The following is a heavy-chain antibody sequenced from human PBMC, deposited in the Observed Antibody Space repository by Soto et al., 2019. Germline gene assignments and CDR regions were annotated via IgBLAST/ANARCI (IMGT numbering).Heavy chain of an antibody. CDR3: ARRRPYYDFWSGYQYYFDY. D-gene: IGHD3-3*01. CDR1: GGSFSGYY. V-gene: IGHV4-34*01. Sequence: SETLSLTCAVYGGSFSGYYWSWLRQPPGKGLEWIGEINHSGSTNYNPSLKSRGTISVDTSKNQFSLKLSSVTAADTAVYYCARRRPYYDFWSGYQYYFDYWDQRTLVVVSS. J-gene: IGHJ4*02. CDR2: INHSGST.